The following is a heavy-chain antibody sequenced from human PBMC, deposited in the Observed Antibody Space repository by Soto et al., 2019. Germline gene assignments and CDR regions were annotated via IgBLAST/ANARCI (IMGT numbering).Heavy chain of an antibody. D-gene: IGHD3-10*01. CDR2: INHSGST. CDR1: GGSFSGYY. Sequence: QVQLQQWGAGLLKPSETLSLTCAVYGGSFSGYYWSWIRQPPGKGLEWIGEINHSGSTNYNPSLKSRVXXSXDXFKNQFSLKLSSVTAADTAVYYCARVVGSSGDYFDYWGQGTLVTVSS. CDR3: ARVVGSSGDYFDY. J-gene: IGHJ4*02. V-gene: IGHV4-34*01.